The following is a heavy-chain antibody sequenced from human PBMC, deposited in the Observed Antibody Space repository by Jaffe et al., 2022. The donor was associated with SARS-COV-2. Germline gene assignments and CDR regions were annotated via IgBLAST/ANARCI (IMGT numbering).Heavy chain of an antibody. CDR2: ITSDGDNT. D-gene: IGHD2-15*01. CDR3: ARVGPAAEFDY. J-gene: IGHJ4*02. CDR1: GFTFSAYA. V-gene: IGHV3-64*02. Sequence: EVQLVESGEGLVQPGGSLRLSCAASGFTFSAYAMHWVRQAPGKGLEYVSSITSDGDNTYYADSVKGRFTISRDNSRNTLYLQMGSLRAEDMAVYYCARVGPAAEFDYWGQGALVTVSS.